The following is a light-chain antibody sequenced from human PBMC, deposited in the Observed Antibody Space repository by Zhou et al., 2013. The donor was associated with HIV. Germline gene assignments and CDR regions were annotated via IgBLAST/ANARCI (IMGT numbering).Light chain of an antibody. CDR1: QGISRW. CDR2: AAS. Sequence: DIQMTQSPSSVSASVGDRVTITCRASQGISRWLAWYQQKPGKAPKLLIYAASSLQSWVPSRFSGSGSGTDFTLTISSLRPEDFATYYCQQANSFPRTFGQGTKVEIK. V-gene: IGKV1-12*01. CDR3: QQANSFPRT. J-gene: IGKJ1*01.